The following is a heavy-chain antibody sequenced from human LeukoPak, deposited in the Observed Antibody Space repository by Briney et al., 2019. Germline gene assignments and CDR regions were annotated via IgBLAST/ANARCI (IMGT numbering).Heavy chain of an antibody. CDR2: ISYDGSKK. V-gene: IGHV3-30*04. CDR3: ARDLGQYYDTSDNWFDP. D-gene: IGHD3-22*01. CDR1: GFTFSRYA. Sequence: QPGRSLRLSCVASGFTFSRYAMHWVRQAPGKGLEWVAVISYDGSKKDYADSVKGRFTISRDNAKNTLNLQMNSLRAEDTAVYYCARDLGQYYDTSDNWFDPWGQGTLVTVSS. J-gene: IGHJ5*02.